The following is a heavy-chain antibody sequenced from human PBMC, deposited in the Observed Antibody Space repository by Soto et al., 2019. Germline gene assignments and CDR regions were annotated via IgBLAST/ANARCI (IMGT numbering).Heavy chain of an antibody. CDR2: IYHSGST. V-gene: IGHV4-4*02. Sequence: PSETLSLTCAVSGGSISSSNWWSWVRQPPGKGLEWIGEIYHSGSTNYNPSLKSRVTISVDKSKNQFSLKLSSVTAADTAVYYCASLPVVVTAIDPLRGPNWGQGTLVTVSS. D-gene: IGHD2-21*02. J-gene: IGHJ4*02. CDR1: GGSISSSNW. CDR3: ASLPVVVTAIDPLRGPN.